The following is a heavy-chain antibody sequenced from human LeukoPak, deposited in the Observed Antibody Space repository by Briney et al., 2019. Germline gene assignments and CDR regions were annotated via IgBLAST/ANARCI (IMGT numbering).Heavy chain of an antibody. CDR3: AXXXXXXXXXXXXXXXY. V-gene: IGHV4-59*12. Sequence: GXXXXYYXNWIRQPPGXGLXWIGYIYYSGSTNYNPSLKSRVTISVDTSKNXFSLKLSSVTAADTAVYYCAXXXXXXXXXXXXXXXYWGXGXXXXVSS. CDR1: GXXXXYY. J-gene: IGHJ4*02. CDR2: IYYSGST.